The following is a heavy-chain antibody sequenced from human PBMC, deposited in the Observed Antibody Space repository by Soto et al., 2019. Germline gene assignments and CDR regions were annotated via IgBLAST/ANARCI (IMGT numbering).Heavy chain of an antibody. CDR2: IYHSGST. CDR1: GGSISTGGYS. CDR3: ARAGGLGAVAVDY. Sequence: SETLSLTCAVSGGSISTGGYSWSWIRQPPGKGLEWIQYIYHSGSTYYNPSLKSRVTISVDRSKNQFSLKLSSVTAADTAVYYCARAGGLGAVAVDYWGQGTLVTVS. J-gene: IGHJ4*02. V-gene: IGHV4-30-2*01. D-gene: IGHD6-19*01.